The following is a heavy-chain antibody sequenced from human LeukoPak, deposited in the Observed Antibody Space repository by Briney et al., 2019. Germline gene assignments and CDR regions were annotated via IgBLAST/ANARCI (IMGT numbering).Heavy chain of an antibody. J-gene: IGHJ3*02. CDR3: ARGVVVVPAAIQSYLDI. CDR1: GYTFTSYY. Sequence: ASVKVSCKASGYTFTSYYMHWVRQAPGQGLEWMGIINPSVGSTSYTQKFQGRVTMTRDTSTSTVYMELSSLRSEDTAVYYCARGVVVVPAAIQSYLDIWGQGTMVTVSS. V-gene: IGHV1-46*01. CDR2: INPSVGST. D-gene: IGHD2-2*01.